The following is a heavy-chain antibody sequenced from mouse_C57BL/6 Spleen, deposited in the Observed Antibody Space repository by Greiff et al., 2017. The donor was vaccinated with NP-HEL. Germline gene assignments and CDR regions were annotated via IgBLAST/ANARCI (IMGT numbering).Heavy chain of an antibody. J-gene: IGHJ4*01. CDR3: AKVVPYYGDPYYAMDY. D-gene: IGHD2-13*01. Sequence: EVKVVESGGGLVKPGGSLKLSCAASGFTFSDYGMHWVRQAPEKGLEWFAYISSGSSTIYYADTVKGRFTISRDNAKNTLFLQMTRLRSEDTVMYYCAKVVPYYGDPYYAMDYWGQGTSVTVSS. CDR2: ISSGSSTI. CDR1: GFTFSDYG. V-gene: IGHV5-17*01.